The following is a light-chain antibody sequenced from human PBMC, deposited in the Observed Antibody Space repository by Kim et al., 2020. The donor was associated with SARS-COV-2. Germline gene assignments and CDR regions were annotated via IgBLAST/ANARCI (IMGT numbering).Light chain of an antibody. Sequence: ASAGDRATITCRASQDISNSLAWYQQKPGKAPELLIYDAFTLQSGVSPRFSGSRSGTDFTLTISSLQSEDFATYYCQQHYIYPLTFGGGTKVDIK. V-gene: IGKV1-8*01. CDR2: DAF. CDR1: QDISNS. J-gene: IGKJ4*01. CDR3: QQHYIYPLT.